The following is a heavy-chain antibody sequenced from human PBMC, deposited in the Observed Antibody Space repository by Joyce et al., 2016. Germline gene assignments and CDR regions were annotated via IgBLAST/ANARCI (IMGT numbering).Heavy chain of an antibody. J-gene: IGHJ6*02. V-gene: IGHV3-21*01. Sequence: QLVESGGGVVKPGGSLRLFCEASGSTFSISSMGWFRQARGKVLEWVAAISETSYYIFPAETVRGRFTVSRDKAKKTLYLQMNSLRAEDSAVFYCARGGISYYYAMDVWGQGTTVTVSS. CDR1: GSTFSISS. CDR3: ARGGISYYYAMDV. D-gene: IGHD3-16*01. CDR2: ISETSYYI.